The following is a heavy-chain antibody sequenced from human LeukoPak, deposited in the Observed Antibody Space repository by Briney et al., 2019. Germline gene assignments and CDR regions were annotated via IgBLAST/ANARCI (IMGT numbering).Heavy chain of an antibody. Sequence: GGSLRLSCAASGFTFSSYGMHWVRQAPGKGLEWVAFIRYDGSNKYYADSVKGRFTISRDNSKNTLYLQMNSLRAEDTAVYYCAKVTYTAMRIGEGSGTWKTKNLGQGTLVTVSS. J-gene: IGHJ4*02. D-gene: IGHD5-18*01. CDR1: GFTFSSYG. V-gene: IGHV3-30*02. CDR2: IRYDGSNK. CDR3: AKVTYTAMRIGEGSGTWKTKN.